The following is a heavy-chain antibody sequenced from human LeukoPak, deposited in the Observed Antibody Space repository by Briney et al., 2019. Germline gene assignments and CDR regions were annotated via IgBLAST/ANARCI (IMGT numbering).Heavy chain of an antibody. CDR3: ARVQEYQLLGKYYYYGMDV. D-gene: IGHD2-2*01. J-gene: IGHJ6*02. CDR1: GYTFTGYY. V-gene: IGHV1-2*02. Sequence: ASVKVSCKASGYTFTGYYMHWVRQAPGQGLEWMGWINPTSGGTNHAQKFQGRVTMTRDTSISTAYMELSRLSSDDTAWDYCARVQEYQLLGKYYYYGMDVWGQGTTVTVSS. CDR2: INPTSGGT.